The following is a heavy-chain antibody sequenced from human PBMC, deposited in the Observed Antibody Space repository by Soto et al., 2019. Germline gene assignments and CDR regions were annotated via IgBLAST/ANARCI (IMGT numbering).Heavy chain of an antibody. CDR2: IIPIFGKA. CDR3: ASREVATTTYYYYGMDV. J-gene: IGHJ6*02. Sequence: QVQLVQSGAEVKKPGSSVKVSCKASGGTFSSYAISWVRQAPGQGLEWMGGIIPIFGKANYAQKFQGRVTITADESTSTAYMELSSLRSEDTAVYYCASREVATTTYYYYGMDVWGQGTTVTVSS. CDR1: GGTFSSYA. V-gene: IGHV1-69*12. D-gene: IGHD5-12*01.